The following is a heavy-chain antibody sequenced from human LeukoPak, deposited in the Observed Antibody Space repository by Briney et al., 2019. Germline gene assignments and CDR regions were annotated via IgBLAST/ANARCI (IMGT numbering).Heavy chain of an antibody. V-gene: IGHV3-23*01. Sequence: GGSLRLSCAASGFTFSSYAMSWVRQAPGKGLEWVSAISGSGGSTYYADSVKGRFTISRDNSKNTLYLQMNSLRAEDTAVYYCAKDRRYCSGGSCYSGAPDYFDYWGQGTLVTASS. CDR2: ISGSGGST. CDR1: GFTFSSYA. CDR3: AKDRRYCSGGSCYSGAPDYFDY. D-gene: IGHD2-15*01. J-gene: IGHJ4*02.